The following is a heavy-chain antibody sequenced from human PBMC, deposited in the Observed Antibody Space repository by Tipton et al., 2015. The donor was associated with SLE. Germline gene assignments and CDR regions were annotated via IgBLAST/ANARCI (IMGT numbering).Heavy chain of an antibody. V-gene: IGHV4-4*07. CDR1: SGSISSYY. CDR2: VHTSGST. Sequence: TLSLTCTVSSGSISSYYWSWIRQPAGKGLKWIGRVHTSGSTNYNPSLRSRVTISVDTSKNQFSLNLNSVTAADTAVYFCAREATRGHSDFWGQGTLVTVSS. D-gene: IGHD1-26*01. CDR3: AREATRGHSDF. J-gene: IGHJ4*02.